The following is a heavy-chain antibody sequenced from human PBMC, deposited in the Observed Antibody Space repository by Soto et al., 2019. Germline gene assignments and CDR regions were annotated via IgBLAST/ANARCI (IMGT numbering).Heavy chain of an antibody. V-gene: IGHV4-59*01. J-gene: IGHJ5*02. CDR2: IYYSGST. CDR1: GGSISSYY. D-gene: IGHD3-3*01. Sequence: SETLSLTCTVSGGSISSYYWSWIRQPPGKGLEWIGYIYYSGSTNYNPSLKSRVTISVDTSKNQFSLKLSSVTAADTAVYYFGRGGGAEWLFFWFDPWGQGTLVTVSS. CDR3: GRGGGAEWLFFWFDP.